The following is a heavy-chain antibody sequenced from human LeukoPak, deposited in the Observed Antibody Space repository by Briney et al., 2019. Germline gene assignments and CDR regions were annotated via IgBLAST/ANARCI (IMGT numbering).Heavy chain of an antibody. D-gene: IGHD3-9*01. CDR2: INPKSGGT. CDR1: GYTFIGYY. Sequence: ASVKVSCKASGYTFIGYYMHWVRQAPGQRLEWMGWINPKSGGTKYAQKFQGRVTMTRDTSTSTAYLEVTRLKSDDTAVYYCARSPHILTGENFDYWGQGTLVTVSS. J-gene: IGHJ4*02. CDR3: ARSPHILTGENFDY. V-gene: IGHV1-2*02.